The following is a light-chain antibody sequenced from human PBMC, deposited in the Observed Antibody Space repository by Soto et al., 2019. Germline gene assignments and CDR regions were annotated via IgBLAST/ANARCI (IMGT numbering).Light chain of an antibody. Sequence: QSALAQPASVSGSPGQSITISCTGTRSDIGRYNYVSWYQQRPGKAPKLLIYEVTYRPSGVSARFSGSKSGSTASLTISGLQAEDEADYYCSSFTSNRIYVFGPGTKVTVL. V-gene: IGLV2-14*01. CDR1: RSDIGRYNY. CDR2: EVT. CDR3: SSFTSNRIYV. J-gene: IGLJ1*01.